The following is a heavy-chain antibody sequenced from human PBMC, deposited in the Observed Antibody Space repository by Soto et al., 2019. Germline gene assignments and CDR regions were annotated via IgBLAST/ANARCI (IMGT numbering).Heavy chain of an antibody. CDR1: GFTFSNYA. Sequence: EVQLLESGGGFIQPGGSLTLSCAAAGFTFSNYAMSWVRQAPGKGLEWVSSISGAGGVTHFADSVRGRFTISRDNSKDTQYPQINSLTAEDTAVYYYAKDSSRGGTETADFWGQGTLVTVSS. CDR2: ISGAGGVT. V-gene: IGHV3-23*01. J-gene: IGHJ4*02. CDR3: AKDSSRGGTETADF. D-gene: IGHD4-17*01.